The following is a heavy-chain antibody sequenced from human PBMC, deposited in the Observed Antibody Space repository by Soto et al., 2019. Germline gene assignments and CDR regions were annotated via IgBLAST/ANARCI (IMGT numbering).Heavy chain of an antibody. D-gene: IGHD2-21*02. CDR2: ISSSSSYI. J-gene: IGHJ4*02. Sequence: GGSLRLSCAASGFTFSSYSMNWVRQAPGKGLEWVSSISSSSSYIYYADSVKGRFTISRDNAKNSLYLQMNSLRAEDTAVYYCASGYGCGGDCYSQFPPDYWGQGTLVTVSS. CDR1: GFTFSSYS. V-gene: IGHV3-21*01. CDR3: ASGYGCGGDCYSQFPPDY.